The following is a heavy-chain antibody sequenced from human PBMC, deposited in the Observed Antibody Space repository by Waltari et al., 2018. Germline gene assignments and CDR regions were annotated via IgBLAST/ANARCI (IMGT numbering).Heavy chain of an antibody. CDR2: INHSGST. V-gene: IGHV4-34*01. Sequence: QVQLQQWGAGLLTPSETLSLTCAVYGGSFSGYYWSGIRQPPGKGLEWIGEINHSGSTNYNPSLKSRVTISVDTSKNQFSLKLSSVTAADTAVYYCRYDFWSGRWYYFDYWGQGTLVTVSS. J-gene: IGHJ4*02. CDR1: GGSFSGYY. D-gene: IGHD3-3*01. CDR3: RYDFWSGRWYYFDY.